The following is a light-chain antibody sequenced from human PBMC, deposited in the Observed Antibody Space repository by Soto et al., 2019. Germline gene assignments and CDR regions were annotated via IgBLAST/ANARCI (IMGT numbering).Light chain of an antibody. V-gene: IGKV1-6*01. CDR1: QDIKND. CDR3: LQDYSYPRT. Sequence: AIQMTQSPFYLSASVGDRVTITCRASQDIKNDLGWYQQKPGRVPKLLIYAATSLESGVPSRFSGSGSGTYFTLTISGLQPEDVATYFCLQDYSYPRTFGQGTKVEIK. CDR2: AAT. J-gene: IGKJ1*01.